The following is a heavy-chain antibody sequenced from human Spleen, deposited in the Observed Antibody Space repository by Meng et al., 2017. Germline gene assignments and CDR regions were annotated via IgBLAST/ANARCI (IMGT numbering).Heavy chain of an antibody. V-gene: IGHV1-2*06. Sequence: ASVKVSCKPSGYNFPDYYIHWVRRAPGQGLEWMGRINPKSGDTHYAQKFQARVTMTRDTSTSTVYMELSSLRSEDTAVYYCARVRSSGWYPSFDYWGQGTLVTVSS. CDR1: GYNFPDYY. CDR2: INPKSGDT. D-gene: IGHD6-19*01. CDR3: ARVRSSGWYPSFDY. J-gene: IGHJ4*02.